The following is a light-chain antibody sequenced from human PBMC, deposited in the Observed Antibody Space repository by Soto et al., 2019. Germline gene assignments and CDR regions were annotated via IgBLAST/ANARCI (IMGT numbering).Light chain of an antibody. CDR1: QGTSNW. CDR3: QQGYSFLLLT. CDR2: SAS. Sequence: DIQMTQSPSSVSASVGDRVTITCRASQGTSNWVAWYQQKPGKAPKLLIYSASSLQSGVPSRFSGSGFGTDFTLTISSLQPEDFATYFGQQGYSFLLLTVGGGTKVEI. V-gene: IGKV1-12*01. J-gene: IGKJ4*01.